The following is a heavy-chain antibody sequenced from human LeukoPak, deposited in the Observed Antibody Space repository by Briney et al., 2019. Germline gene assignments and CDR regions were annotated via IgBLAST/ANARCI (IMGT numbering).Heavy chain of an antibody. CDR3: ARDSFY. Sequence: ASVKVSCKASGYIFTTFGINWVRQAPGQGLEWMGWITPENGHTNYAQKFQGRVTMTTETSTNTAYMEINSLTFDDTAVYFCARDSFYWGQGTLVTVSS. CDR1: GYIFTTFG. V-gene: IGHV1-18*01. D-gene: IGHD3-16*02. J-gene: IGHJ4*02. CDR2: ITPENGHT.